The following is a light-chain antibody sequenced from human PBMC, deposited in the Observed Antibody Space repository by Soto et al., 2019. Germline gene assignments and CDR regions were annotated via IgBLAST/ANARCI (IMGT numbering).Light chain of an antibody. Sequence: IQMTQSPSSLSASVGDRVTITCRAGQSIFSSLNWYQQRPGKAPTLLIYAASSLQSGVPSRFRGSGYGTDFALTITSLQPEDFAPYYCQQSYNSPPITFGQGTRLVIK. CDR1: QSIFSS. J-gene: IGKJ5*01. V-gene: IGKV1-39*01. CDR2: AAS. CDR3: QQSYNSPPIT.